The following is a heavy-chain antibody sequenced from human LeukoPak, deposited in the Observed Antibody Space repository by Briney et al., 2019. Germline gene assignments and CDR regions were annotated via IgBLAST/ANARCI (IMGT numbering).Heavy chain of an antibody. J-gene: IGHJ4*02. Sequence: SSETLSLTCAVYGGSFSGYYWSWIRQPPGKGLEWIGEINHSGSTNYNPSLKSRVTISVDTSKNQFSLKLSSVTAADTAVYYCASQGGWGLFDYWGQGTLVTVSS. CDR1: GGSFSGYY. D-gene: IGHD7-27*01. V-gene: IGHV4-34*01. CDR2: INHSGST. CDR3: ASQGGWGLFDY.